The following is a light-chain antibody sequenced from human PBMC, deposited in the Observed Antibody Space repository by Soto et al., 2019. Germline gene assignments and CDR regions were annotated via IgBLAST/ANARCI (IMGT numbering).Light chain of an antibody. CDR1: QSITSF. V-gene: IGKV3-15*01. CDR3: QQYHNWPLT. J-gene: IGKJ5*01. CDR2: GAS. Sequence: EIVMTHSPAALSVSPGERATLSFRASQSITSFLAWYQQKPGQAPKLLIYGASTRASGIPARFSGSGSGTDFTLTISSLEPDDFAVYYCQQYHNWPLTFGQGTRLENK.